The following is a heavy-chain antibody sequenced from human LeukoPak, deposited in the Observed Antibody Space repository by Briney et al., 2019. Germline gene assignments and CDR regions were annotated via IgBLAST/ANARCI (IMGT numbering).Heavy chain of an antibody. J-gene: IGHJ3*02. Sequence: GASVKVPCKASGGTFSSYAISWVRQAPGQGLEWMGGIIPIFGTANYAQKFQGRVTITADESTSTAYMELSSLRSEDTAVYYCARATYGSGSYYIYAFDIWGQGTMVTVSS. V-gene: IGHV1-69*13. CDR1: GGTFSSYA. D-gene: IGHD3-10*01. CDR2: IIPIFGTA. CDR3: ARATYGSGSYYIYAFDI.